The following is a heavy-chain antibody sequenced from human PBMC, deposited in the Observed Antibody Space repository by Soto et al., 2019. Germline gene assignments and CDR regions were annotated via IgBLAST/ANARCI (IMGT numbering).Heavy chain of an antibody. J-gene: IGHJ6*02. D-gene: IGHD5-12*01. V-gene: IGHV4-59*01. CDR1: GGSISSYC. CDR3: ARDRPARASGYPLSPPYYYYVMDV. CDR2: IYYNGST. Sequence: QVQLQESAPGLVKPSETLSLTCTVSGGSISSYCWSWIRQPPGKGMEWIGYIYYNGSTNYNPSLTCRVTISVDTSKNQFSLKLSSVTAADTAVYYCARDRPARASGYPLSPPYYYYVMDVWGQGTTVTVSS.